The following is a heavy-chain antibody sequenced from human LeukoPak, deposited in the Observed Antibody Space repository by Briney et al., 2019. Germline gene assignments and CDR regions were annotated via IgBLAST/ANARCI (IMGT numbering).Heavy chain of an antibody. Sequence: ASVKVSCKASGYTFTGYSVHWVRQAPGQGLEWMGWMNPNSGGTKYALKFQGRVTMTRDTSISTAYMELSRLTSDDTAVCYCARDLSIAAPGTDFDYWGQGTLVTVSS. V-gene: IGHV1-2*02. D-gene: IGHD6-13*01. CDR1: GYTFTGYS. CDR3: ARDLSIAAPGTDFDY. J-gene: IGHJ4*02. CDR2: MNPNSGGT.